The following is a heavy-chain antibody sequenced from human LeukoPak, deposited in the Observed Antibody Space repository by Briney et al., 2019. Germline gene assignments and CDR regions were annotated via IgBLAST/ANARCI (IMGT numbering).Heavy chain of an antibody. J-gene: IGHJ4*02. Sequence: ASVKVSCKASGYTFTSYDINWVRQATGQGLEWMGWMNPNSGNTGYAQKFQGRATMTRNTSISTAYMELSSLRSEDTAVYYCARARIAAAGTGLDYWGQGTLVTVSS. D-gene: IGHD6-13*01. V-gene: IGHV1-8*01. CDR2: MNPNSGNT. CDR3: ARARIAAAGTGLDY. CDR1: GYTFTSYD.